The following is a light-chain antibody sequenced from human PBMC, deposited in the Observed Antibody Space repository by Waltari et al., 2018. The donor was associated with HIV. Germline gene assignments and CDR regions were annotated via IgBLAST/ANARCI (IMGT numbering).Light chain of an antibody. J-gene: IGKJ2*03. Sequence: IQMTLSPSSLSASVGDRVTITCQASQGIGNFLNWFLQKPGKAPKLLISDASNLRSGVPSRFSGTGSGTHFTLTISGLQPEDVATYYCQQYDNPNYSFGQGTKLEI. V-gene: IGKV1-33*01. CDR3: QQYDNPNYS. CDR1: QGIGNF. CDR2: DAS.